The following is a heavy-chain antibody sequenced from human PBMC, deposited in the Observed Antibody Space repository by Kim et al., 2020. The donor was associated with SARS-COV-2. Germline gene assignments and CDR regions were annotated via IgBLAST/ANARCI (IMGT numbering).Heavy chain of an antibody. CDR2: ISAYNGNT. CDR1: GYTFTSYG. J-gene: IGHJ4*02. V-gene: IGHV1-18*04. Sequence: ASVKVSCKASGYTFTSYGISWVRQAPGQGLEWMGWISAYNGNTNYAQKLQGRVTMTTDTSTSTAYMELRSLRSDDTAVYYCARESKPLGYCSSTSCSPIDYWGQGTLVTVSS. CDR3: ARESKPLGYCSSTSCSPIDY. D-gene: IGHD2-2*01.